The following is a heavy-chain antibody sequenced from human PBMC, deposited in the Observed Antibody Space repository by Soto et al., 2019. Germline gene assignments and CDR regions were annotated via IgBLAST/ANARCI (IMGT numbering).Heavy chain of an antibody. V-gene: IGHV5-51*01. J-gene: IGHJ4*02. Sequence: PGESLKISCKGSGYNFSTYWIGWVRQMPGKGLEWMGIIYPGDSDTRYSPSFQGQVTISADKSISTAYLQWSSLKASDTAMYYCARHLGSAPRVLDYWGQGTLVTISS. CDR1: GYNFSTYW. CDR3: ARHLGSAPRVLDY. CDR2: IYPGDSDT. D-gene: IGHD2-15*01.